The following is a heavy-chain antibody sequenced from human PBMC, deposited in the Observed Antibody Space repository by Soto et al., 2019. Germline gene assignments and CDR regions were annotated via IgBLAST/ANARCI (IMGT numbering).Heavy chain of an antibody. Sequence: PSGSLRLSCAASGFTFSSYDRHWFRQATGKGLEWVSAIGTAGDTYYPGSVKGRFTISRENAKNSLYLQMNSLRAGDTAVYYCARESGQRGFDILGQGTMV. V-gene: IGHV3-13*01. J-gene: IGHJ3*02. D-gene: IGHD3-10*01. CDR3: ARESGQRGFDI. CDR2: IGTAGDT. CDR1: GFTFSSYD.